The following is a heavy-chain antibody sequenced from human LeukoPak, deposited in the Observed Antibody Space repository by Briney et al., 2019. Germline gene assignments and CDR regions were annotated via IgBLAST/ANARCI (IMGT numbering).Heavy chain of an antibody. D-gene: IGHD2-2*01. J-gene: IGHJ6*03. V-gene: IGHV4-39*07. CDR3: AREVPPLYCSSTSCFYEEGLADYYYYYMDV. CDR2: IYYSGST. CDR1: GGSISSSSYY. Sequence: PSETLSLTCTVSGGSISSSSYYWGWIRQPPGKGLEWIGSIYYSGSTYYNPSLKSRVTISVDTSKNQFSLKLSSVTAADTAVYYCAREVPPLYCSSTSCFYEEGLADYYYYYMDVWGKGTTVTVSS.